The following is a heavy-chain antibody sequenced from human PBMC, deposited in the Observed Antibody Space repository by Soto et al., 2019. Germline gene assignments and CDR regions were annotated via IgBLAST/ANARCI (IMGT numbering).Heavy chain of an antibody. CDR2: ISGTGSRT. D-gene: IGHD6-25*01. Sequence: GGSLRLSCAASGFTFNTNAMSWVRQAPGKGLEWVSSISGTGSRTYYADSVKGRFTIARDNSKNTVSLQMNNLRAEDTGLYYCTKDTGYLSMDAWGQGTTVTVS. J-gene: IGHJ6*02. V-gene: IGHV3-23*01. CDR1: GFTFNTNA. CDR3: TKDTGYLSMDA.